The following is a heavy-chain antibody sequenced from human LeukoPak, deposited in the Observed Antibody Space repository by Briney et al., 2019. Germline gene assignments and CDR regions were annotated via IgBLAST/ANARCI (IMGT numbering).Heavy chain of an antibody. CDR3: ARGHKIKLAYGDYAAGY. CDR1: GGTFSSYA. D-gene: IGHD4-17*01. CDR2: IIPIFGTA. V-gene: IGHV1-69*13. Sequence: ASVKVSCKASGGTFSSYAISWVRQAPGQGLEWMGGIIPIFGTANYAQKFQGRVTITADESTSTAYMELSSLRSEDTAVYYCARGHKIKLAYGDYAAGYWGQGTLVTVSS. J-gene: IGHJ4*02.